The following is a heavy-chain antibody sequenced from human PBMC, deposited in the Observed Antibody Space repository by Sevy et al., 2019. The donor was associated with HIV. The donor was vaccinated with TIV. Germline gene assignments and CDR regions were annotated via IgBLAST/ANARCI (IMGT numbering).Heavy chain of an antibody. J-gene: IGHJ6*02. D-gene: IGHD7-27*01. CDR1: GLTLSSCG. CDR3: AKDFPGFYGMAV. Sequence: GGSLRLSCAASGLTLSSCGMHWARQAPGKGLEWVAVISYDGSNKYYAESVKGRFTISRDTSKNTLYLQMNSLRAEDTAVYYCAKDFPGFYGMAVGAKGQWSPSP. CDR2: ISYDGSNK. V-gene: IGHV3-30*18.